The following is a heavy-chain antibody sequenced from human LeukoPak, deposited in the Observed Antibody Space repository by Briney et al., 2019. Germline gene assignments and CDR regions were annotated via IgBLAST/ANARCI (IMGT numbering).Heavy chain of an antibody. Sequence: SETLSLTCTVSGGSISSYYWSWIRQPPGKGLEWIGYIYYSGSTNYNPSLKSRVTISVDTSKNQFSLKLSSVTAADTAVYYCARDLGYCSSTSCYGMWGQGTLVTVSS. V-gene: IGHV4-59*01. D-gene: IGHD2-2*01. J-gene: IGHJ4*02. CDR2: IYYSGST. CDR1: GGSISSYY. CDR3: ARDLGYCSSTSCYGM.